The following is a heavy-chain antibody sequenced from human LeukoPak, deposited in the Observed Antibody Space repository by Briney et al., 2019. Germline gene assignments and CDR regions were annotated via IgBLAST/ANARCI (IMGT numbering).Heavy chain of an antibody. V-gene: IGHV4-34*01. CDR3: ARGGDTAMVMGPYFDY. D-gene: IGHD5-18*01. CDR1: GGSISSYY. Sequence: PSETLSLTCTVSGGSISSYYWSWIRQPPGKGLEWIGEINHSGSTNYNPSLKSRVTISVDTSKNQFSLKLSSVTAADTAVYYCARGGDTAMVMGPYFDYWGQGTLVTVSS. CDR2: INHSGST. J-gene: IGHJ4*02.